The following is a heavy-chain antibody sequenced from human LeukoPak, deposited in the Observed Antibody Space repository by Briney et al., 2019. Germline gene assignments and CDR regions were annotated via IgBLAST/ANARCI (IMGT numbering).Heavy chain of an antibody. CDR1: GFTFSSYA. Sequence: PGGSLRLSCAASGFTFSSYAMPWVRQAPGKGLEWVAVISYDGSNKYYADSVKGRFTISRDNSKNTLYLQMNSLRAEDTAVYYCARDLAREKASDYYYGMDVWGQGTTVTVSS. CDR2: ISYDGSNK. J-gene: IGHJ6*02. V-gene: IGHV3-30-3*01. CDR3: ARDLAREKASDYYYGMDV. D-gene: IGHD1-26*01.